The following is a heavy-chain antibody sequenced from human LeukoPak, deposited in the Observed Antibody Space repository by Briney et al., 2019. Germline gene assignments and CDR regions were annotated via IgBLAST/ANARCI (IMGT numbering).Heavy chain of an antibody. CDR3: ARGVSGRRWLQISEFWWYYYMDV. Sequence: SETLSLTCTVSGGSISSSSYYWSWIRQPPGKGLEWIGYIYYSGSTNYNPSLKSRVTISVDTSKNQFSLKLSSVTAADTAVYYCARGVSGRRWLQISEFWWYYYMDVWGKGTTVTISS. CDR2: IYYSGST. D-gene: IGHD5-24*01. CDR1: GGSISSSSYY. V-gene: IGHV4-61*01. J-gene: IGHJ6*03.